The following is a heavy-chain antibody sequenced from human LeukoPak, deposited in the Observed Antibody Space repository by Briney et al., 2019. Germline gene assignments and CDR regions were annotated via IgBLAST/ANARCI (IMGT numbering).Heavy chain of an antibody. CDR1: GYTFTGYY. CDR3: ARGRIRHTRIAARPIPNYYMDV. Sequence: ASVKVSCKASGYTFTGYYMHWVRQAPGQGLEWMGWINPNSGGTNYAQKFQGRVTMTRDTSISTAYMELSRLRSDDTAVYYCARGRIRHTRIAARPIPNYYMDVWGKGTTVTVSS. CDR2: INPNSGGT. D-gene: IGHD6-6*01. V-gene: IGHV1-2*02. J-gene: IGHJ6*03.